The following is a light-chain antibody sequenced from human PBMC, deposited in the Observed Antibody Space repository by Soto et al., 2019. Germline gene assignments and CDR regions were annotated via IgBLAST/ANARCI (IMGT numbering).Light chain of an antibody. CDR1: QSVSSD. CDR2: GAS. J-gene: IGKJ1*01. Sequence: IGLSQSPAALSVSACERATLSCRASQSVSSDLAWYHQKPGQAPRLLIYGASSRATGIPARFSGSGSGTEFTLTISSLQSEDFAVYYCQQYNNWPRTFGQGTKVDIK. V-gene: IGKV3-15*01. CDR3: QQYNNWPRT.